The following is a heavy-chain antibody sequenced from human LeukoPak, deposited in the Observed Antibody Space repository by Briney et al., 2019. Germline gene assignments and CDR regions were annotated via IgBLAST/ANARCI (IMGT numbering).Heavy chain of an antibody. J-gene: IGHJ4*02. CDR1: GFTFSDYD. CDR3: GRAFPPLRTSSAGDF. V-gene: IGHV3-21*06. Sequence: GGSLRLSCSASGFTFSDYDMNWIRQAPGKGLEWISAISGRSSHTYYGDSVKGRFSIPRDNAKNLLYLQMNGLGAEDTAVYYCGRAFPPLRTSSAGDFWGQGTLVTVSS. D-gene: IGHD6-25*01. CDR2: ISGRSSHT.